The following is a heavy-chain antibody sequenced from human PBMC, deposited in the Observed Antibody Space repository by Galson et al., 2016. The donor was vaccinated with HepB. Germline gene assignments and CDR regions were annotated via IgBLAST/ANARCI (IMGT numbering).Heavy chain of an antibody. D-gene: IGHD3-10*01. CDR2: IRSRANNYAS. Sequence: SLRLSCAASGFTFSASSIHWVRQTSGQGLEWVGRIRSRANNYASSYAASMEGRFTISRDDSKDTAYLQMDSLKTEDSAVYYCCSTRGGPAFDIWGQGTVVIVSS. J-gene: IGHJ3*02. V-gene: IGHV3-73*01. CDR3: CSTRGGPAFDI. CDR1: GFTFSASS.